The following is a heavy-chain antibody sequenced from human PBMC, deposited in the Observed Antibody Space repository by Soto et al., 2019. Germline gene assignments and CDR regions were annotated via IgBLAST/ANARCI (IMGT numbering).Heavy chain of an antibody. CDR2: IYCSGST. CDR1: GGSISSYY. CDR3: ARAGGYSYALDYYFDY. J-gene: IGHJ4*02. Sequence: PSETLSLTCTVSGGSISSYYWSWIRQPPGKGLEWIGYIYCSGSTNYNPSLKSRVTISVDTSKNQFSLKLSSVTAADTAVYYCARAGGYSYALDYYFDYWGQGTLVTVSS. D-gene: IGHD5-18*01. V-gene: IGHV4-59*01.